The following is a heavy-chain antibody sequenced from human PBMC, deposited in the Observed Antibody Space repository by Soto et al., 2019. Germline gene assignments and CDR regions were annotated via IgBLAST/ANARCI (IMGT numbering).Heavy chain of an antibody. J-gene: IGHJ6*03. Sequence: EVQLLESGGGLIQPGGSLRLSCAASGFTFSDYAMNWVRRAPGKGLEWVAAISGSGASTYYAASVKGRFSISRDNTKNTRYLRMNSLRAEDTAVYYYARYFDPYFAFYYNRDVWGIGTTVTVSS. CDR1: GFTFSDYA. CDR3: ARYFDPYFAFYYNRDV. V-gene: IGHV3-23*01. CDR2: ISGSGAST. D-gene: IGHD3-9*01.